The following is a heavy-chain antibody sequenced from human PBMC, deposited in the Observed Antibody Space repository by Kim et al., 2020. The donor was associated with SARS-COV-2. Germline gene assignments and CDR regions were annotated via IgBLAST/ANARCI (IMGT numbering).Heavy chain of an antibody. CDR1: GFTFSDSP. CDR3: TRIPGTTLAFWVAFDV. J-gene: IGHJ3*01. D-gene: IGHD1-1*01. Sequence: GGSLRLSCAASGFTFSDSPIHWVRQASGKGLEWICRIRSKVYSYATSYAASVKGRFTISRDDSESTAYLQMNSLKTEDTAVYYCTRIPGTTLAFWVAFDVWGQGTMVTVSS. CDR2: IRSKVYSYAT. V-gene: IGHV3-73*01.